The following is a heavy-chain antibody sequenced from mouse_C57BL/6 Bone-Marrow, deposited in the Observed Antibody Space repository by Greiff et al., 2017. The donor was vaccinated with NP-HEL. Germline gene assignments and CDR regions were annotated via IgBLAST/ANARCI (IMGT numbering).Heavy chain of an antibody. CDR1: GYTFTSYG. V-gene: IGHV1-81*01. D-gene: IGHD3-2*02. CDR2: IYPRSGNT. Sequence: QVQLQQSGAELARPGASVKLSCKASGYTFTSYGISWVKQRTGQGLEWIGEIYPRSGNTYYNEKFKGKATLTADKSSSTAYMELRSLTSEDSAFYFCARWDSSGLPFAYWGQGTLVTVSA. J-gene: IGHJ3*01. CDR3: ARWDSSGLPFAY.